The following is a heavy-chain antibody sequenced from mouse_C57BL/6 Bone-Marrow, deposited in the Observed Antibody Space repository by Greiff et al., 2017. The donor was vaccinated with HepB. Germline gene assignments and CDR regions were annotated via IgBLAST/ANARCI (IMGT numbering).Heavy chain of an antibody. CDR2: IDPSDSYT. V-gene: IGHV1-69*01. CDR1: GYTLTSYW. CDR3: ARSGFPDY. J-gene: IGHJ2*01. Sequence: QVQLQQPGAELVMPGASVKLSCKASGYTLTSYWMHWVKQRPGQGLEWIGEIDPSDSYTNYNQKFKGKSTLTVDKSSSTAYMQLSSLTSEDSAVYYCARSGFPDYWGQGTTLTVSS.